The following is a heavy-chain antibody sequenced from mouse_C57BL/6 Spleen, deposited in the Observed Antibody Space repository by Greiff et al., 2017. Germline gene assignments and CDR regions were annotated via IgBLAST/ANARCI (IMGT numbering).Heavy chain of an antibody. Sequence: EVKLMESGGGLVKPGGSPKLSCAASGFTFSSYAMSWVRQTPEKRLEWVATISDGGSYTYYPDNVKGRFTISRDNAKNNLYLQMSHLKSEDTAMYYCARGSNWDYWGQGTTLTVSS. CDR1: GFTFSSYA. CDR2: ISDGGSYT. V-gene: IGHV5-4*03. CDR3: ARGSNWDY. J-gene: IGHJ2*01. D-gene: IGHD4-1*01.